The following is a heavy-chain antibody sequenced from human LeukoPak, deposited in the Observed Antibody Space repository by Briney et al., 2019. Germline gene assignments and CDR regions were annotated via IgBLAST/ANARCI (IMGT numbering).Heavy chain of an antibody. Sequence: ASVKVSCKASGYTFTGYYMHWVRQAPGQGLEWMGWISAYNGNTNYAQKLQGRVTMTTDTSTSTAYMELRSLRSDDTAVYYCARGRTGTNLHYYYGMDVWGQGTTVTVSS. J-gene: IGHJ6*02. CDR2: ISAYNGNT. CDR3: ARGRTGTNLHYYYGMDV. V-gene: IGHV1-18*04. D-gene: IGHD1-7*01. CDR1: GYTFTGYY.